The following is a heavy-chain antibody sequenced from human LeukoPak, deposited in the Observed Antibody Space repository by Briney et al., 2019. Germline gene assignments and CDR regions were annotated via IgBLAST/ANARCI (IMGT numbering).Heavy chain of an antibody. J-gene: IGHJ4*02. CDR3: ATSYYDILTGFFDY. V-gene: IGHV4-38-2*02. CDR1: GYSISSGYY. CDR2: IYHSGST. Sequence: SSETLSLTCTVSGYSISSGYYWGWIRQPPGKGLEWIGSIYHSGSTYYNPSLKSRVTISVDTSKNQFSLKLSSVTAADTAVYYCATSYYDILTGFFDYWGQGTLVTVSS. D-gene: IGHD3-9*01.